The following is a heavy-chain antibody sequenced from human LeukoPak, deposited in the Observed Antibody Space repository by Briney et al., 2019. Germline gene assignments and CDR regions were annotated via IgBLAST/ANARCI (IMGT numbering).Heavy chain of an antibody. Sequence: GGSLRLSCAASGFTFSSYGMHWVRQAPGKGLEWVAVISYDGSNKYYADSVKGRFTISRDNSKNTLDLQMTGLRAEDTAVYYCARERGRGRDSPWFDYWGQGTLVTVSS. V-gene: IGHV3-30*03. D-gene: IGHD1-26*01. J-gene: IGHJ4*02. CDR1: GFTFSSYG. CDR2: ISYDGSNK. CDR3: ARERGRGRDSPWFDY.